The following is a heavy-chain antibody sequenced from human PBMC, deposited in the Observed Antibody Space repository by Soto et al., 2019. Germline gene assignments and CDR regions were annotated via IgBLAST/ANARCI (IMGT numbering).Heavy chain of an antibody. CDR3: VKDRFVNY. J-gene: IGHJ4*02. D-gene: IGHD3-3*01. CDR2: ISSNGVST. Sequence: GGSLRLSCSASGLSFNDYAMHWVRQAAGKGLKYVSSISSNGVSTYYADSVKGRFTISRDDSKNTLYLQMNSLRVEDTAVYYCVKDRFVNYWGQGALVTVSS. CDR1: GLSFNDYA. V-gene: IGHV3-64D*06.